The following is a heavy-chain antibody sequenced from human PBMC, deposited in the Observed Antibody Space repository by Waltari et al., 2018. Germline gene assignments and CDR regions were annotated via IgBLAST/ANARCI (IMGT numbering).Heavy chain of an antibody. J-gene: IGHJ4*02. CDR1: GGSISSSRYY. Sequence: QLQLQESGPGLVKPSETLSLTCTVSGGSISSSRYYWGWIGQPPGKGLEWIGGIYYSGSTYYNPSLKSRVTISVDTSKNQFSLKLSSVTAADTAVYYCARAYGSGSYYEGYYFDYWGQGTLVTVSS. CDR3: ARAYGSGSYYEGYYFDY. V-gene: IGHV4-39*07. D-gene: IGHD3-10*01. CDR2: IYYSGST.